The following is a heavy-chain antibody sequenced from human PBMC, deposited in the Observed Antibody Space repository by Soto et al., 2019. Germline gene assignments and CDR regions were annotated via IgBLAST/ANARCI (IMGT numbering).Heavy chain of an antibody. V-gene: IGHV3-33*01. CDR3: ARAGGTTVTGLWHFDS. J-gene: IGHJ4*02. D-gene: IGHD4-17*01. Sequence: GGSLRLSCEASGFTFNTYSMHCVRQPPGKGLEWLAAIWYDGTQKYYADSVKGRFIISRDNSKKTLHLEMNSLRAEDTAVYYCARAGGTTVTGLWHFDSWGQGTLVTVSS. CDR2: IWYDGTQK. CDR1: GFTFNTYS.